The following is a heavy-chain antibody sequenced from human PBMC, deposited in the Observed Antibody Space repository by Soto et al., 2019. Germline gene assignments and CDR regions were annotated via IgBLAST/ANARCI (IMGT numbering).Heavy chain of an antibody. V-gene: IGHV3-23*01. J-gene: IGHJ5*01. CDR3: AKDRRAGGNSAFYFDF. CDR2: ISATSGGT. CDR1: GFKFSSYA. Sequence: PGGSLRLSCAASGFKFSSYAMSWVRQAPGKGLEWVSLISATSGGTYYADSVKGRFTISRDNSDNTLYLQVHSLRDEDTAVYYCAKDRRAGGNSAFYFDFWGQGAQVTVPS. D-gene: IGHD3-16*01.